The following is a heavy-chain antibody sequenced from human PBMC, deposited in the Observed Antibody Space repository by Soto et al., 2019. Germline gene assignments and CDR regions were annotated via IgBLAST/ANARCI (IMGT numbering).Heavy chain of an antibody. CDR2: INHSGST. CDR3: DSVRIVGVPAAPYYDGMDV. CDR1: GGSFSGYY. V-gene: IGHV4-34*01. J-gene: IGHJ6*02. Sequence: SETLSLTCAVYGGSFSGYYWSWIRQPQGKGLEWIGEINHSGSTNYNPSLTSRVPISVDTSKNQISLKLSSVTAADTAVYYCDSVRIVGVPAAPYYDGMDVWGQGTKVTVSS. D-gene: IGHD2-2*01.